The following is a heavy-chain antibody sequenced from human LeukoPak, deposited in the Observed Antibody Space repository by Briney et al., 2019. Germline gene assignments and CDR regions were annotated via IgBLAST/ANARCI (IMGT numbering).Heavy chain of an antibody. CDR2: INSDGSST. J-gene: IGHJ6*02. CDR1: GFTFSSYW. CDR3: ARGDSSSWSYYYYGMDV. V-gene: IGHV3-74*01. Sequence: GGSLRLSCAASGFTFSSYWMHWVRQAPGKGLVWVSRINSDGSSTSYADSAKGRFTISRDNAKNTLYLQMNSLRAEDTAVYYCARGDSSSWSYYYYGMDVWGQGTTVTVSS. D-gene: IGHD6-13*01.